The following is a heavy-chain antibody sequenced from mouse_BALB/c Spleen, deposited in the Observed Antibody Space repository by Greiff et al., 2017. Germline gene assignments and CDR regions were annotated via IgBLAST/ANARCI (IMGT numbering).Heavy chain of an antibody. CDR2: ILPGSGST. J-gene: IGHJ2*01. CDR3: ARGVRVHYFDY. V-gene: IGHV1-9*01. CDR1: GYTFSSYW. Sequence: VQLQQSGAELMKPGASVKISCKATGYTFSSYWIEWVKQRPGHGLEWIGEILPGSGSTNYNEKFKGKATFTADTSSNTAYMQLSSLTSEDSAVYYCARGVRVHYFDYWGQGTTLTVSS. D-gene: IGHD2-14*01.